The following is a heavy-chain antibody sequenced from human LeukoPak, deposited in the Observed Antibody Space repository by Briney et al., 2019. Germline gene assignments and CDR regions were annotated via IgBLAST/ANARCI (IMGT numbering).Heavy chain of an antibody. CDR1: GYTFTSYY. Sequence: ASVKVSCKASGYTFTSYYMHWVRQAPGQGLEWMGIINPSAGNTNYAQKFQGRVTMTRDTSTSTVYMDLSSLRSEDTAVYYCAREQSGGTFDYWGQGTLVPVSS. V-gene: IGHV1-46*01. J-gene: IGHJ4*02. CDR2: INPSAGNT. CDR3: AREQSGGTFDY. D-gene: IGHD2-15*01.